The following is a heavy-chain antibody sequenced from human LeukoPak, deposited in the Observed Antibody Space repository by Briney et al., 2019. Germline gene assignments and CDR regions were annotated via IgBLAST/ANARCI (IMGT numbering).Heavy chain of an antibody. CDR3: ARGVGIAAAEGIFDI. J-gene: IGHJ3*02. D-gene: IGHD6-13*01. CDR2: INAGNGNT. CDR1: GYTFTSYA. Sequence: ASVKVSCKASGYTFTSYAMHWVRQAPGQRLEWMGWINAGNGNTKYSQKFQGGVTITRDTSASTAYMELSSLRSEDTAVYYCARGVGIAAAEGIFDIWGQGTMVIVSS. V-gene: IGHV1-3*01.